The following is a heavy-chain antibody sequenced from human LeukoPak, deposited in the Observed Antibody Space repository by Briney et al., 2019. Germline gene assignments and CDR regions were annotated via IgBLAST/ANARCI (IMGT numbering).Heavy chain of an antibody. CDR2: ISTYNPNT. CDR1: GYSFTAYV. J-gene: IGHJ4*02. CDR3: ARSPARGYDILTNYNDY. V-gene: IGHV1-18*01. D-gene: IGHD3-9*01. Sequence: HGASVKVSCKASGYSFTAYVISWVRLAPGQGLEWMGWISTYNPNTNYAQKFQGRVTMTTDTSTSTVYMELRSLRSDDTAVYYCARSPARGYDILTNYNDYWGQGTLVTVSS.